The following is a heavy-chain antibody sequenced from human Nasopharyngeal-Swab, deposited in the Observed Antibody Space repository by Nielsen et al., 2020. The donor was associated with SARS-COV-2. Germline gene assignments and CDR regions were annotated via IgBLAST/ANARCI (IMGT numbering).Heavy chain of an antibody. J-gene: IGHJ6*02. V-gene: IGHV3-23*01. CDR2: ISWSGDTT. CDR3: AKDPYLRGLDV. Sequence: GESLKISCSASGFTFNSYAMSWVRQAPGKGLEWVSIISWSGDTTYYADSVKDRFTISRDNSKNTVYLQTNSLRVEDTAVYYCAKDPYLRGLDVWGHGSTVTVSS. D-gene: IGHD2-21*01. CDR1: GFTFNSYA.